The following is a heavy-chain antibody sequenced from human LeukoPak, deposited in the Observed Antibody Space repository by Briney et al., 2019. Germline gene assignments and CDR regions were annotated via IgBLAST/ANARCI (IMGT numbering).Heavy chain of an antibody. CDR2: ISYDAINK. CDR3: ARRYCGGGSCYSGVDY. CDR1: GFTFSNYD. J-gene: IGHJ4*02. V-gene: IGHV3-30*03. D-gene: IGHD2-15*01. Sequence: GGSLRLSCAASGFTFSNYDMHWVRQAPGKGLEWVAVISYDAINKYYGDSVKGQFTISRDNSKNTLYLQMNSLRPEDTAVYYCARRYCGGGSCYSGVDYWGQGTLVTVSS.